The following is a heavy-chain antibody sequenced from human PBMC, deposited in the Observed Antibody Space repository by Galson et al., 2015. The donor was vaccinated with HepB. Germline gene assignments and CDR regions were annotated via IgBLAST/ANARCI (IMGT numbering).Heavy chain of an antibody. CDR2: ICYDGSNK. V-gene: IGHV3-33*01. CDR1: GFTFSSYG. Sequence: SLRLSCAASGFTFSSYGMHWVRQAPGKGLEWVAVICYDGSNKYYADSVKGRFTISRDSSKNTLYLQMNSLRAEDTAVYYCASERITGTDTILDYWGQGTLVTVSS. CDR3: ASERITGTDTILDY. J-gene: IGHJ4*02. D-gene: IGHD1-20*01.